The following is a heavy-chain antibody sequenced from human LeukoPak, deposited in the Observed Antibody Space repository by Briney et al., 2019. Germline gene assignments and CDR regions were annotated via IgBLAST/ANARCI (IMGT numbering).Heavy chain of an antibody. V-gene: IGHV1-18*01. CDR2: ISVYNGNT. CDR3: ARDDYDSSGYYYFDY. Sequence: ASVKVSCKASGYIFTSYSISWVRQAPGQGLEWMGWISVYNGNTNYAQKLQGRVTMTTDTSTSTAYMELRSLRSDDTAVYYCARDDYDSSGYYYFDYWGQGTLVTVSS. CDR1: GYIFTSYS. J-gene: IGHJ4*02. D-gene: IGHD3-22*01.